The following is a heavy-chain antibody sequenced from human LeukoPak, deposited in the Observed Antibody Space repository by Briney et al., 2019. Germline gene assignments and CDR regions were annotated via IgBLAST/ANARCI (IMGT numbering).Heavy chain of an antibody. CDR1: GFNLSDSR. J-gene: IGHJ4*02. V-gene: IGHV3-7*04. D-gene: IGHD2-21*01. Sequence: PGGSLRLSCTTSGFNLSDSRMTWVRQAPGKGLEWVANINRDGTEKRFLASVEGRFTISRDNAKNSLDLQMRSLRPQDTAVYFCVRGDWYFDYWGQGILVTVST. CDR2: INRDGTEK. CDR3: VRGDWYFDY.